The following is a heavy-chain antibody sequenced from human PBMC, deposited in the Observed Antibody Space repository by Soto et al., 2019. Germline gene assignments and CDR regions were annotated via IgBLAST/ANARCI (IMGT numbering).Heavy chain of an antibody. Sequence: GASVKVSCKASGYTFTSYAMHWVRQAPGQRLEWMGWINAGNGNTKYSQKFRGRVTMTADESTSTVYLELTSLTSEDTALYYCARTYYYDSSGYSHFDFWGLGTLVTVSS. V-gene: IGHV1-3*01. J-gene: IGHJ4*02. D-gene: IGHD3-22*01. CDR2: INAGNGNT. CDR3: ARTYYYDSSGYSHFDF. CDR1: GYTFTSYA.